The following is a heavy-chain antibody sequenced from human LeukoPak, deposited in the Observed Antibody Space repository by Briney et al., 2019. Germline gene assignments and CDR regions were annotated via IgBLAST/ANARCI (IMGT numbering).Heavy chain of an antibody. J-gene: IGHJ6*02. Sequence: GGSLRLSCAASGFTFSNYNFYWVRQAPGKGLEWVSSISSTSSYIYYADSMKGRFTISRDNAKNSLYLQMNSLRAEDTAVYYCVRDSRYCPDVWGQGTRSPPP. CDR2: ISSTSSYI. CDR1: GFTFSNYN. CDR3: VRDSRYCPDV. V-gene: IGHV3-21*01. D-gene: IGHD2-8*02.